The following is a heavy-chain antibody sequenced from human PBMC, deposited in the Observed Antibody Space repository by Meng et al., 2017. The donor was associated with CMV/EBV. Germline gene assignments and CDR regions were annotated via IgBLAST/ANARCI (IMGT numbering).Heavy chain of an antibody. D-gene: IGHD3-22*01. CDR1: GFTFSSYA. Sequence: GGSLRLSCAASGFTFSSYAMHWVRQAPGKGLEWVAVISYDGSNKYYADSVKGRFTISRDNSKNTLYLQMNSLRAEDTAVYYCARDSGRPLTYYYDSSGYHTFDYWGQGTLVTVSS. V-gene: IGHV3-30-3*01. CDR2: ISYDGSNK. CDR3: ARDSGRPLTYYYDSSGYHTFDY. J-gene: IGHJ4*02.